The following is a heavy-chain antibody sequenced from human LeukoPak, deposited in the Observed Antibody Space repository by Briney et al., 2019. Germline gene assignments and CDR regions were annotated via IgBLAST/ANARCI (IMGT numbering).Heavy chain of an antibody. CDR2: ISSIGSTI. J-gene: IGHJ4*02. CDR3: ARDLGATIFDFDY. V-gene: IGHV3-48*03. Sequence: GGSLRLSCAASGFTFSSCEMNWARQARGGALVWVTPISSIGSTIYYADSVKGRFTISRDNAKNSLYLQMNSLRVEDTAVYYCARDLGATIFDFDYWGQGTLVTVSS. CDR1: GFTFSSCE. D-gene: IGHD1-26*01.